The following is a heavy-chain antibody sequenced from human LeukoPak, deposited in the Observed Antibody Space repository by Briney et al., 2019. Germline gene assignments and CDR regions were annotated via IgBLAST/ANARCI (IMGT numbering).Heavy chain of an antibody. V-gene: IGHV3-21*01. Sequence: GGSLRLSCVASGFTFSSYWMSWVRQAPGKGLEWVSSISSSSSYIYYADSVKGRFTISRDNAKNSLYLQMNSLRAEDTAVYYCARGHRDGYNIWGQGTMVAVSS. D-gene: IGHD5-24*01. CDR1: GFTFSSYW. CDR2: ISSSSSYI. J-gene: IGHJ3*02. CDR3: ARGHRDGYNI.